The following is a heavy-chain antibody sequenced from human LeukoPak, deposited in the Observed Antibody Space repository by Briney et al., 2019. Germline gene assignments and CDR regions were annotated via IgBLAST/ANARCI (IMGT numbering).Heavy chain of an antibody. D-gene: IGHD1-26*01. Sequence: GGSLRLSCAASGFTFSSYSMNWVRQAPGKELEGVSSISSSSSYIYYADSVKGRFTISRDNAKNSLYLQMNSLRAEDTAVYYCAREKVGANYYYYYYMDVWGKGTTVTISS. V-gene: IGHV3-21*01. J-gene: IGHJ6*03. CDR1: GFTFSSYS. CDR3: AREKVGANYYYYYYMDV. CDR2: ISSSSSYI.